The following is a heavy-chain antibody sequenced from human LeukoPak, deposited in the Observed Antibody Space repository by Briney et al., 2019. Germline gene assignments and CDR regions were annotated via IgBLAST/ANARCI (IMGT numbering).Heavy chain of an antibody. CDR1: GFSLDTSGVA. Sequence: SGPTLVNPTQTLTLTCTFSGFSLDTSGVAVVWIRQPPGKALEWLALIYWNDDKVYSPSLKSRLTIAKDTSKNQVILTVTNMDPVDTATYYCAHRPGWYFDYWGQGTLVTVSS. CDR3: AHRPGWYFDY. V-gene: IGHV2-5*01. J-gene: IGHJ4*02. CDR2: IYWNDDK. D-gene: IGHD6-19*01.